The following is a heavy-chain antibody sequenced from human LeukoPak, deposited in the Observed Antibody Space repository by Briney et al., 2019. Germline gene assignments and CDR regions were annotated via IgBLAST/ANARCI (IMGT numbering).Heavy chain of an antibody. V-gene: IGHV1-69*04. D-gene: IGHD3-10*01. CDR1: GGTFSSYA. CDR2: IIPILGIA. CDR3: ARDAAHNYYGSGSYYED. J-gene: IGHJ4*02. Sequence: ASVKVSCKASGGTFSSYAISWVRRAPGQGLEWMGRIIPILGIANYAQKFQGRVTITADKSTSTAYMELSSLRSEDTAVYYCARDAAHNYYGSGSYYEDWGQGTLVTVSS.